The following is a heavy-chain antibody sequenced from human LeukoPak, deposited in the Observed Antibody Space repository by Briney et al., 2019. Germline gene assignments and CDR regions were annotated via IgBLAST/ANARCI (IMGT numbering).Heavy chain of an antibody. CDR2: IWYGGSNK. J-gene: IGHJ4*02. V-gene: IGHV3-33*06. D-gene: IGHD3-22*01. CDR3: AKYYYDSSGIDY. CDR1: GFTFSSYG. Sequence: GGSLRLSCAASGFTFSSYGMHWVRQAPGKGLEWVAVIWYGGSNKYYADSVKGRFTISRDNSKNTLYLQMNSLRAEDTAVYYCAKYYYDSSGIDYWGQGTLVTVSS.